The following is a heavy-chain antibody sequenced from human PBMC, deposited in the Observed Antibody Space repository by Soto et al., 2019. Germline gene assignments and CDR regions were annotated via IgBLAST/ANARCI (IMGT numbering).Heavy chain of an antibody. CDR1: GYPFSSYG. CDR2: TSGFHGNS. CDR3: ARLVVAGSPLDY. Sequence: QVHLVQSAAEVKKPGASVTVSCKASGYPFSSYGITWVRQAPGQGLVWMGWTSGFHGNSTYSEKFQGRVTMTIDTSTSTAYLDLTSLKSDDTAVYYCARLVVAGSPLDYWGQGTLVTVSS. V-gene: IGHV1-18*04. D-gene: IGHD2-15*01. J-gene: IGHJ4*02.